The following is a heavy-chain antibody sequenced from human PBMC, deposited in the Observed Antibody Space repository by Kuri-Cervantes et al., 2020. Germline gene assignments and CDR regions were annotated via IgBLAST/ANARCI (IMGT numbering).Heavy chain of an antibody. CDR2: ISAYNGNT. Sequence: ASVKVSCKASGYTFTSYGISWVRQAPGQGLEWMGWISAYNGNTNYAQKLQGRVTMTTDTSTSTAYMELSSLRSEDTAVYYCARVGEYYYDSSGYSFDYWGQGTLVTVSS. V-gene: IGHV1-18*01. D-gene: IGHD3-22*01. J-gene: IGHJ4*02. CDR3: ARVGEYYYDSSGYSFDY. CDR1: GYTFTSYG.